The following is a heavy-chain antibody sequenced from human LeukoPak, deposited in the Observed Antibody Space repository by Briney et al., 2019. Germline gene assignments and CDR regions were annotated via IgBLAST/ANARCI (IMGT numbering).Heavy chain of an antibody. D-gene: IGHD6-19*01. CDR3: ARGITVTGHFDY. V-gene: IGHV4-39*01. CDR2: IYYSGST. Sequence: SETLSLTCTVSGDSISSSSYYWGWIRQPPGKGLEWIGSIYYSGSTHYTPSLKSRVTISVDTSKNQFSLKLSSVTAADMAVYYCARGITVTGHFDYWGQETLVTVSS. J-gene: IGHJ4*02. CDR1: GDSISSSSYY.